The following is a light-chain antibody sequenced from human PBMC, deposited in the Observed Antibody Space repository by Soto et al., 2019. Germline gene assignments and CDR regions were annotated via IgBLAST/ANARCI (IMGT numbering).Light chain of an antibody. J-gene: IGKJ4*01. CDR2: DAS. CDR3: QQRSTAT. V-gene: IGKV3-11*01. Sequence: EIVLTQSPATLSLSPGERATLSCRASQSISTFLAWYQQKPGQAPRLLIYDASNRATGVPGRFSGSGSGTDFTLTISSLEPADFAVYHCQQRSTATFGGGTKVEIK. CDR1: QSISTF.